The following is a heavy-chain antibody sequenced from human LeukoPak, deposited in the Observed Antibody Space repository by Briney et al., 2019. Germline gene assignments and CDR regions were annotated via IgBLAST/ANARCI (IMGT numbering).Heavy chain of an antibody. V-gene: IGHV1-8*01. CDR1: GYTFTSYD. CDR2: MNPNSGNT. J-gene: IGHJ3*02. D-gene: IGHD6-13*01. Sequence: ASVKVSCKASGYTFTSYDINWVRQATGQGLEWMGWMNPNSGNTGYAQKFQGRVTMTRNTSISTAYMELSSLRSEDTAVYYCASRRELPLDSSSWYDAFDIWGQGTMVTVSS. CDR3: ASRRELPLDSSSWYDAFDI.